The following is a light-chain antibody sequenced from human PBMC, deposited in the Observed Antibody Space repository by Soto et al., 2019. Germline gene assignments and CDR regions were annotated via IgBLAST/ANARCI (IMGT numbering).Light chain of an antibody. CDR2: RNN. CDR1: SSNIGSNY. Sequence: QSVLTQPPSASGTPGQRVTISCSGSSSNIGSNYVNWYQQLPGTAPKLLIYRNNQRPSGVPDRFSSSKSGTSTSLTISWLRSEDEADYYCAAWDDSLSVLYVFGTGTKVTVL. CDR3: AAWDDSLSVLYV. V-gene: IGLV1-47*01. J-gene: IGLJ1*01.